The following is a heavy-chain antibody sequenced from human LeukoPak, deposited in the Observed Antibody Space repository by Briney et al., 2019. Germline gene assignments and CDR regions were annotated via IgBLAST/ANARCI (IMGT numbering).Heavy chain of an antibody. J-gene: IGHJ3*02. CDR2: ISWNSGSI. CDR1: GFTFDDYA. D-gene: IGHD6-13*01. V-gene: IGHV3-9*01. Sequence: GGSLRLSCAASGFTFDDYAMHWVRQAPGKGLEWVSGISWNSGSIGYADSVKGRFTISRDNAKNSLYLQMNSLRAEDTALYYCAKDINTSSQRRAFDIWGQGTMVTVSS. CDR3: AKDINTSSQRRAFDI.